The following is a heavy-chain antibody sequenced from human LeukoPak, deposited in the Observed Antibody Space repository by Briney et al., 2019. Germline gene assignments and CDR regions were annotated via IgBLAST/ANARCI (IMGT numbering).Heavy chain of an antibody. D-gene: IGHD2-2*01. V-gene: IGHV1-2*02. J-gene: IGHJ4*02. Sequence: ASVKVSCKASGYTFTDYYLHWVRQAPGQGFEWMGWINPNSGDTNYAQKFQGRVTMTRDTSISTAHMEMSKLRSDDTAVYYCARANFLYCSSTTCLFDYWGQGTLVTVSS. CDR2: INPNSGDT. CDR3: ARANFLYCSSTTCLFDY. CDR1: GYTFTDYY.